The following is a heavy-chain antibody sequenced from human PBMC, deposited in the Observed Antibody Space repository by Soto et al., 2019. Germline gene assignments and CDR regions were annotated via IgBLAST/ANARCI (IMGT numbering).Heavy chain of an antibody. CDR2: IDTYGSAT. CDR1: GFTFSSYW. V-gene: IGHV3-74*01. D-gene: IGHD6-19*01. Sequence: PGGSLRLSCAASGFTFSSYWMHWVRQAPGKGLVWVSRIDTYGSATRYADPVKGRFTISRDNAKNTLYLQMNTLRAEDTSVYYCARVLKSSGWDNDVFDIWGQGTMVTVSS. CDR3: ARVLKSSGWDNDVFDI. J-gene: IGHJ3*02.